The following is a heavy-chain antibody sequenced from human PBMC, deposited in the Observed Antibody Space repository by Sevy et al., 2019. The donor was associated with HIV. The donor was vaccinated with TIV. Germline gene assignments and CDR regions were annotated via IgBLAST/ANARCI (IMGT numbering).Heavy chain of an antibody. Sequence: SEPLFLTCAVYGGSFSAYYWSWIRQPPGKGLEWIGEINHSGTTHYNPSLKSRVTISVDPSKSQFSLRLTSVTAADTAVYYCARESYTSGYYLLPNSFDPWGQGTLVTVSS. CDR3: ARESYTSGYYLLPNSFDP. CDR1: GGSFSAYY. V-gene: IGHV4-34*01. D-gene: IGHD6-19*01. CDR2: INHSGTT. J-gene: IGHJ5*02.